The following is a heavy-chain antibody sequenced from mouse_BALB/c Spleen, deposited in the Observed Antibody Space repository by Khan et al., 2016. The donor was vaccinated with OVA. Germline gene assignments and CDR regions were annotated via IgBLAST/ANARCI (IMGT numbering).Heavy chain of an antibody. J-gene: IGHJ2*01. V-gene: IGHV1S81*02. D-gene: IGHD1-1*01. CDR1: GYTFTSYW. CDR3: ARIKKIVATDFDY. Sequence: QVHVKQSGAELVKAGASVKMSCKASGYTFTSYWMHWVKQRLGQGLEWFADTNPTNGRTYYNEKFKSKATLTVDNSSSTAYMLLSGPTFEDSAVYYCARIKKIVATDFDYWGQGTTLTVSS. CDR2: TNPTNGRT.